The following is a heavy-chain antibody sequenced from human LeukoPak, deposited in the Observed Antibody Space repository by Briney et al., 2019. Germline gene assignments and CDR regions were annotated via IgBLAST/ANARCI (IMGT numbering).Heavy chain of an antibody. V-gene: IGHV4-34*01. CDR3: ARVIWAYYYDSSGYRFDP. CDR1: GGSFSGYY. J-gene: IGHJ5*02. CDR2: INHSGST. D-gene: IGHD3-22*01. Sequence: SETLSLTCAVYGGSFSGYYWSWIRQPPGKGLEWIGEINHSGSTNYNPSLKSRVTISVDTSKNQFSLKLSSVTAADTAVYYCARVIWAYYYDSSGYRFDPWGQGTLVTVSS.